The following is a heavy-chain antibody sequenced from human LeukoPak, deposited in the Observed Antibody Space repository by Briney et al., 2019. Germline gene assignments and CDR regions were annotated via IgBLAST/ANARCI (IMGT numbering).Heavy chain of an antibody. CDR3: TRHSPGEAFDI. V-gene: IGHV3-73*01. D-gene: IGHD1-14*01. J-gene: IGHJ3*02. Sequence: GGSLRLSCAASGFTFSGSAMHWVRQASGKGLEWFGRIRSKANSYATAYDASVKGRFTISSDDSKNTAYMQMNSLKTEDTAVYSCTRHSPGEAFDIWGQGTMVTVSS. CDR1: GFTFSGSA. CDR2: IRSKANSYAT.